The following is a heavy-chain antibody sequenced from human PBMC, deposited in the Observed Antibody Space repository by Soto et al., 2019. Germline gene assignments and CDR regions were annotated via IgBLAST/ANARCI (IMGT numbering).Heavy chain of an antibody. J-gene: IGHJ1*01. CDR2: ISGSGGST. D-gene: IGHD6-19*01. Sequence: GGSLRLSCAASGFTFSSYAMSWVRQAPGKGLEWVSAISGSGGSTYYADSVKGRFTISRDNSKNTLYLQMNSLRAEDTAVYYCAKDNHIAVAGIENFQQWGQGTLVTVSS. V-gene: IGHV3-23*01. CDR1: GFTFSSYA. CDR3: AKDNHIAVAGIENFQQ.